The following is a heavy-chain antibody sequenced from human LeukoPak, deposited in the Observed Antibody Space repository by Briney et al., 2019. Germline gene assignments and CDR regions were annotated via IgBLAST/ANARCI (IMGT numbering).Heavy chain of an antibody. CDR1: GGSISSYY. CDR2: IYYSGST. Sequence: SETLSLTCTVSGGSISSYYWSWIRQPPGKGLEWIGYIYYSGSTNYNPSLKSRVTISVDTSKNQFSLKLSSVTAADTAVYYCASSRDSIRSYYYCGMDVWGQGTTVTVSS. J-gene: IGHJ6*02. V-gene: IGHV4-59*01. D-gene: IGHD2-21*01. CDR3: ASSRDSIRSYYYCGMDV.